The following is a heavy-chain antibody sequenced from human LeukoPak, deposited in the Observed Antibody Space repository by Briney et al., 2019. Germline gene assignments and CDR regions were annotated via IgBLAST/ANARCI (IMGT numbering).Heavy chain of an antibody. CDR2: IYPGDSDT. D-gene: IGHD6-13*01. CDR3: ARPRIAAAGWSAFDI. Sequence: GESLKISCKGSGYSFTSYWIGWVRQMPGKGLEWMGIIYPGDSDTRYSPSFQGQVTISADKSISTAYLQWSSLKASDTAMYYCARPRIAAAGWSAFDIWGQGTMVTVSS. J-gene: IGHJ3*02. CDR1: GYSFTSYW. V-gene: IGHV5-51*01.